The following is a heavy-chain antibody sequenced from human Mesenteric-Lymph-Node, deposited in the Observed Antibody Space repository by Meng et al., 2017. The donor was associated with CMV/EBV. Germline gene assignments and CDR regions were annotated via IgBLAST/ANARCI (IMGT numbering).Heavy chain of an antibody. CDR2: IYSGGST. Sequence: SWFTVSSNYMSWVRQAPGKGLEWVSVIYSGGSTYYADSVKGRFTISRHNSKNTLYLQMNSLRAEDTAVYYCARDRSSSWKEHYFDYWGQGTLVTVSS. CDR3: ARDRSSSWKEHYFDY. CDR1: WFTVSSNY. J-gene: IGHJ4*02. D-gene: IGHD6-13*01. V-gene: IGHV3-53*04.